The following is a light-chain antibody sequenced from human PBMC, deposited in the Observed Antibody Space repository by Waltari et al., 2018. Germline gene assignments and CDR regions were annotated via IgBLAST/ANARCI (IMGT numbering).Light chain of an antibody. J-gene: IGLJ2*01. CDR2: GNK. CDR1: SLRSYY. V-gene: IGLV3-19*01. Sequence: STELTQDSSVSVALGQTVRINCQGDSLRSYYASWYQQKSGQAPLLVVLGNKNRPSGIPERFSGSSSGNAASLTITGARVEDEADYFCDSWDTSGTHLLFGGGTRLTVL. CDR3: DSWDTSGTHLL.